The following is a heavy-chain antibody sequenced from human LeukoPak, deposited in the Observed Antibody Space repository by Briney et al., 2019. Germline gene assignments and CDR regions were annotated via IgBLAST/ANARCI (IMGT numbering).Heavy chain of an antibody. V-gene: IGHV1-46*01. D-gene: IGHD3-10*01. Sequence: ASVKVSCKASGYTFTSYYMHWVRQAPGQGLEWMGIINPSGGSTSYAQKFQGRVTMTRDTSKNQFSLKLSSVTAADTAVYYCASLTNYYGSGSYLLWGQGTLVTVSS. J-gene: IGHJ4*02. CDR3: ASLTNYYGSGSYLL. CDR2: INPSGGST. CDR1: GYTFTSYY.